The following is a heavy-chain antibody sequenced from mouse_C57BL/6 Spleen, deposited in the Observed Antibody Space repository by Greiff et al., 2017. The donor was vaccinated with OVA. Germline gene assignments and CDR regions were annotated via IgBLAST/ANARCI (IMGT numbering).Heavy chain of an antibody. V-gene: IGHV1-52*01. CDR1: GYTFTSYW. CDR2: IDPSDSET. Sequence: QVQLQQSGAELVRPGSSVKLSCKASGYTFTSYWMHWVKQRPIQGLEWIGNIDPSDSETHYNQKFKDKATLTVDKSSSTAYMQLSSLTSEDSAVYYCARSVYYDYDGSYFDYWGQGTTLTVSS. D-gene: IGHD2-4*01. CDR3: ARSVYYDYDGSYFDY. J-gene: IGHJ2*01.